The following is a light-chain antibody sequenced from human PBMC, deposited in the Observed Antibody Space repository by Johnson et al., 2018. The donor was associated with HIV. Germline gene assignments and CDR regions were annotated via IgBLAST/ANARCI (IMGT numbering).Light chain of an antibody. Sequence: QSVLTQPPSVSAAPGQKVTISCSGNTSTIGNNFVSWYQLLPGTAPKLLIYKNTQRPSGIPDRFSGSKSATSATLGITGLQTGAEADYFCGTWDTSLTTGGFFGTGTKVTVL. V-gene: IGLV1-51*02. CDR3: GTWDTSLTTGGF. CDR2: KNT. J-gene: IGLJ1*01. CDR1: TSTIGNNF.